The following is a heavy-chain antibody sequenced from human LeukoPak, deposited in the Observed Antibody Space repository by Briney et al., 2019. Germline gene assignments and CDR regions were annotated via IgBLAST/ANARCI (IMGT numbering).Heavy chain of an antibody. V-gene: IGHV4-39*01. Sequence: SETLSLTCTVSGGSVGSSDSYGVWVRQPPGKGLEWVGSIYYGGTTHYSPSLKSRLTISADTSRNQFSLSLTSVTAADTAVYFCARRGLVVIPVWGQGTLVTVSS. CDR2: IYYGGTT. CDR1: GGSVGSSDSY. CDR3: ARRGLVVIPV. D-gene: IGHD2-21*01. J-gene: IGHJ4*02.